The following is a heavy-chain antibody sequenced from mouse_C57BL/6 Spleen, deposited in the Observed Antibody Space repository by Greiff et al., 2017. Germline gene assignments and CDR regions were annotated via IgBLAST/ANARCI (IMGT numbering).Heavy chain of an antibody. D-gene: IGHD4-1*01. CDR2: ISYDGSN. CDR1: GYSITSGYY. V-gene: IGHV3-6*01. CDR3: AREITGGYFDY. J-gene: IGHJ2*01. Sequence: EVKLQESGPGLVKPSQSLSLTCSVTGYSITSGYYWNWIRQFPGNKLEWMGYISYDGSNNYNPSLKNRISITRDTSKNQFFLKLNSVTTEDTATYYCAREITGGYFDYWGQGTTLTVSS.